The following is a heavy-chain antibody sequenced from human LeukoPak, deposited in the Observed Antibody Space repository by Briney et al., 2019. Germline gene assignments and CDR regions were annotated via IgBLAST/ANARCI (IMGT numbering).Heavy chain of an antibody. CDR2: INTGHGNT. CDR3: ATGGLPSGPFDWLSKPLGY. J-gene: IGHJ4*02. CDR1: GYTFTNYA. V-gene: IGHV1-3*03. Sequence: ASVKVSCKASGYTFTNYAMHWVRQAPGQRLEWMGWINTGHGNTKYSQEFQGRVTITRDTSASTAYMELSSLRSEDTAVYYCATGGLPSGPFDWLSKPLGYWGQGTLVTVSS. D-gene: IGHD3-9*01.